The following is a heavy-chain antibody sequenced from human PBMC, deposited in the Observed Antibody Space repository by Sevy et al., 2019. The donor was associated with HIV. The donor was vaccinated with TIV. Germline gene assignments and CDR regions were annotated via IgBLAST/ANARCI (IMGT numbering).Heavy chain of an antibody. CDR3: TTDLSDLEWSPSFDP. J-gene: IGHJ5*02. CDR1: GFTFSNAW. CDR2: IKSKTDGGTT. D-gene: IGHD3-3*01. Sequence: GGSLRLSCAASGFTFSNAWMSWVRQAPGKGLEWVGRIKSKTDGGTTDYAAPVKGRFTISRDDSKNTLYLQMNSLKTADTAVYYCTTDLSDLEWSPSFDPWGQGTLVTVSS. V-gene: IGHV3-15*01.